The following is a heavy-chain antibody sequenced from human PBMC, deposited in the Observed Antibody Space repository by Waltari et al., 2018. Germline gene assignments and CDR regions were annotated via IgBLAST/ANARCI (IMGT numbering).Heavy chain of an antibody. D-gene: IGHD6-13*01. CDR2: IKQEGSGQ. J-gene: IGHJ4*02. CDR3: LGTRKSLGFDY. Sequence: RHTGRQGLEWVANIKQEGSGQFCVDSVKRRFTMSRDNARHSLYLRMSSLRAEDTAVYYCLGTRKSLGFDYWRQGTLVTVSS. V-gene: IGHV3-7*01.